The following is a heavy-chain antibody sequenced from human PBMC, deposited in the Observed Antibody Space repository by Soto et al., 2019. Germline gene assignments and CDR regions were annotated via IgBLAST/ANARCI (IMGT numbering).Heavy chain of an antibody. Sequence: QVQLVESGGGVVQPGRSLRLSCAASGFTFSSNGMHWVRQAPGKGLEWVAVIWYDGSNKYYADSVKGRFTISRDNSKNTLYLQMNSLIAEDSAVYYCGATYNWNYVGSGYFDYWGQGTLVTVSS. D-gene: IGHD1-7*01. CDR2: IWYDGSNK. CDR1: GFTFSSNG. J-gene: IGHJ4*02. V-gene: IGHV3-33*01. CDR3: GATYNWNYVGSGYFDY.